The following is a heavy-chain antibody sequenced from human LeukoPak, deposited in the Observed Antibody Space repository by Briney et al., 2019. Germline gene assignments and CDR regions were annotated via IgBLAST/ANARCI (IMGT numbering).Heavy chain of an antibody. CDR1: GYTFNIFA. V-gene: IGHV1-18*01. J-gene: IGHJ4*02. D-gene: IGHD3-10*01. CDR3: ATGEAFTGSFDF. Sequence: PGGSLRLSCKPSGYTFNIFAITWVRQAPGQGLEWMGWINPHSGNTNSAQKVKGRVTLTTDTSTRTAYMELRSLRSDDTAMYYCATGEAFTGSFDFWGQGTVVAVSS. CDR2: INPHSGNT.